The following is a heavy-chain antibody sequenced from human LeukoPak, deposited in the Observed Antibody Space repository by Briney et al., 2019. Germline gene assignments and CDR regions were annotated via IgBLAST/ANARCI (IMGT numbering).Heavy chain of an antibody. V-gene: IGHV3-48*03. CDR2: ISRSGTTI. Sequence: GGSLRLSCAASGFTFSSYEMNWVRQAPGKGLEWVSYISRSGTTIYYADSVRGRFTVSRDNAKNSLYLQMNSLRAEDTAVYYCARDSIAVADDAFDIWGQGTMVTVSS. J-gene: IGHJ3*02. CDR1: GFTFSSYE. CDR3: ARDSIAVADDAFDI. D-gene: IGHD2-15*01.